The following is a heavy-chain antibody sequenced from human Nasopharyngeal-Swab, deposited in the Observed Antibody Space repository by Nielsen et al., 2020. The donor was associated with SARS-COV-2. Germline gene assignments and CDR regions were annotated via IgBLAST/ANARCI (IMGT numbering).Heavy chain of an antibody. J-gene: IGHJ4*02. Sequence: GGSLGLSCAASGFTFSSYAMSWVRQAPGKGLEWVSVIYSGGSSTYYADSVKGRFTISRDNSKNTLYLQMSSLRAEDTAVYYCAKGQGAGYFDYWGQGTLVTVSS. CDR1: GFTFSSYA. D-gene: IGHD4/OR15-4a*01. CDR2: IYSGGSST. CDR3: AKGQGAGYFDY. V-gene: IGHV3-23*03.